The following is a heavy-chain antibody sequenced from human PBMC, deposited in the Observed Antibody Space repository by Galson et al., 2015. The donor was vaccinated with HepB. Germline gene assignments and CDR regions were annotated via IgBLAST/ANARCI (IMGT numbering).Heavy chain of an antibody. V-gene: IGHV4-4*02. D-gene: IGHD2-15*01. CDR1: GGSISTANW. J-gene: IGHJ6*02. Sequence: SETLSLTCAVSGGSISTANWWSWVRQSPGKGLEWIGETNHSGYTNSNPSLKSQITINADTSKNQFSLQLSSVTPEDTAVYFCSRSNHCTGDSCLPDYYYYYGMDVWGQGTTVTVSS. CDR3: SRSNHCTGDSCLPDYYYYYGMDV. CDR2: TNHSGYT.